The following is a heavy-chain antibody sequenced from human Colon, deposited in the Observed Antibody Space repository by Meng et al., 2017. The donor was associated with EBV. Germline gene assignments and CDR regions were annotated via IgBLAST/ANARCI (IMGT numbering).Heavy chain of an antibody. CDR3: VRVRGDFDY. Sequence: LRGSGPGLVKPSETLSLTCIVSGDSVSDTNHFWGWGRQAPGKGLEWVGSINSNWNTYSNPSLTSRVTMSLDTSKNQFSLKLSSVTAADTAVYYCVRVRGDFDYWGQGTLVTVSS. CDR2: INSNWNT. D-gene: IGHD3-16*01. CDR1: GDSVSDTNHF. J-gene: IGHJ4*02. V-gene: IGHV4-39*07.